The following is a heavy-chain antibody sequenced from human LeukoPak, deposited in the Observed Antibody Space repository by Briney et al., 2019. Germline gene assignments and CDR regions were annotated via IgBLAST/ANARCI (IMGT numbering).Heavy chain of an antibody. J-gene: IGHJ4*02. CDR1: GFTFSGYW. D-gene: IGHD2-15*01. CDR2: INTDGGNT. CDR3: ARELGGSRSRHIDY. V-gene: IGHV3-74*01. Sequence: GGSLRLSCAASGFTFSGYWMHWVRQAPGKGLVWVSRINTDGGNTNYADSVKGRFTISRDNAKDTLYLQMNSLRAEDTAVYYCARELGGSRSRHIDYWGQGTLVTVSS.